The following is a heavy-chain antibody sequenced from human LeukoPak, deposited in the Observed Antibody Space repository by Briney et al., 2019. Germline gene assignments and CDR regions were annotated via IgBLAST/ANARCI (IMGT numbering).Heavy chain of an antibody. CDR2: ISGSGAST. CDR1: GFTLSTNA. Sequence: PGGSLRLSCLTSGFTLSTNAMSWVRQAPGKGLEWISGISGSGASTYYADSVKGRFTISRDDSRNTLYLQMNSLRAEDTAVYYCATDRGWRTSGYYLYYFEYWGQGTLVTFSS. CDR3: ATDRGWRTSGYYLYYFEY. V-gene: IGHV3-23*01. J-gene: IGHJ4*02. D-gene: IGHD3-3*01.